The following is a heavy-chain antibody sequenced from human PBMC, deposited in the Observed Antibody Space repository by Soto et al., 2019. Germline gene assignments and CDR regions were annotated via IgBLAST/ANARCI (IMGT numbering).Heavy chain of an antibody. D-gene: IGHD4-17*01. V-gene: IGHV3-30*18. CDR3: AKDPKPTGLFPGLAY. CDR1: GFTFSSYG. Sequence: QVQLVESGGGVVQPGRSLRLSCAASGFTFSSYGMHWVRQAPGKGLEWVAVMSYEGSNKYYADSVKGRFTISRDNSKNPQELQKNSLRAEDTAVYYCAKDPKPTGLFPGLAYWGQGPLVTVSS. CDR2: MSYEGSNK. J-gene: IGHJ4*02.